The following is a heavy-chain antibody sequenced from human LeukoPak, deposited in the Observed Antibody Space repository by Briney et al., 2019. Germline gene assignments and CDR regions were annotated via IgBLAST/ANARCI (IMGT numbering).Heavy chain of an antibody. D-gene: IGHD3-10*01. Sequence: PGRSLRLSCAASGFTLSSYAMHWVRQAPGKGLEWVAVISYDGSNKFYADSVKGRFTLSRDNSKNTLYLQMNSLRIEDTAVYYCGRGSVGFGELNYWGQGTLVTVSS. CDR2: ISYDGSNK. V-gene: IGHV3-30-3*01. J-gene: IGHJ4*02. CDR1: GFTLSSYA. CDR3: GRGSVGFGELNY.